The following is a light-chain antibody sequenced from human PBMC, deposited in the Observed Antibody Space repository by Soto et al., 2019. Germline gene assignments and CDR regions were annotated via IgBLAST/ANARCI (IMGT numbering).Light chain of an antibody. CDR2: GNR. CDR1: SSNIGAGYD. Sequence: QSVLTQPPSVSGAPGQRVTISCTGTSSNIGAGYDVHWYQQFPGTAPKLLIYGNRNRPSGVPDRFSGSKSGTSASLAITGLQAEDEATYYCQSCDSSLSGSGVLGTGTKV. CDR3: QSCDSSLSGSGV. V-gene: IGLV1-40*01. J-gene: IGLJ1*01.